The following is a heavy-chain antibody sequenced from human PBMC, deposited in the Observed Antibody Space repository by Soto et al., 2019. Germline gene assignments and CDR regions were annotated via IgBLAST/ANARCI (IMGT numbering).Heavy chain of an antibody. Sequence: GGSLRLSCAASGFTFSSYGMHWVRQAPGKGLEWVAVISYDGSNKYYADSVKGRFTISRDNSKNTLYLQMSSLRAEDTAVYYCAKDQGRTGDLDYWGQGTLVTVSS. J-gene: IGHJ4*02. CDR2: ISYDGSNK. D-gene: IGHD7-27*01. CDR3: AKDQGRTGDLDY. V-gene: IGHV3-30*18. CDR1: GFTFSSYG.